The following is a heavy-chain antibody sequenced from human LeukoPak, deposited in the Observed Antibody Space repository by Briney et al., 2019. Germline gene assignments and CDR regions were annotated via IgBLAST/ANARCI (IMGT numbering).Heavy chain of an antibody. J-gene: IGHJ4*02. CDR2: IYSGGST. CDR1: GFTVSSNY. CDR3: ARDLVGITCR. D-gene: IGHD6-6*01. V-gene: IGHV3-53*01. Sequence: AGGSLRLSCAVSGFTVSSNYMSWVRQAPGKGLEWVSVIYSGGSTYYADSVKGRFTISRDNFKNTLYLQMNSLRAEDTAVYYCARDLVGITCRWGQGTLVTVSS.